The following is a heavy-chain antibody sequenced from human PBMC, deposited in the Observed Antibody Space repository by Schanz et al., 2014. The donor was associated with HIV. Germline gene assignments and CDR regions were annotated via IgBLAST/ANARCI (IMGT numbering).Heavy chain of an antibody. CDR2: ISESGGRT. D-gene: IGHD3-22*01. Sequence: VQLVESGGGVVQPGRSLRLSCAASGFTFNSYGMHWVRQAPGKGLEWVSSISESGGRTYYADSVNGRFTISRDNSKKMLFLQMNRLRAEDTAVYYCAKPEYDSRGNSQSHFDSWGQGTLVTVSS. J-gene: IGHJ4*02. CDR1: GFTFNSYG. CDR3: AKPEYDSRGNSQSHFDS. V-gene: IGHV3-23*04.